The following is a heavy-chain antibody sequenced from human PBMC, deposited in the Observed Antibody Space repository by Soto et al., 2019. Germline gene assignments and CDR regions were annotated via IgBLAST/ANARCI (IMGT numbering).Heavy chain of an antibody. D-gene: IGHD2-21*01. J-gene: IGHJ4*02. CDR1: GGYISSGGYY. V-gene: IGHV4-31*03. Sequence: PSETLSLTCTVSGGYISSGGYYWSWIRQHPGKGLEWIGYIYYSGSTYYNPSLKRRVTISIDTSKNQFSLRLTSVTAADTAIYYCARDISASDGDYWGQGTLVTVSS. CDR2: IYYSGST. CDR3: ARDISASDGDY.